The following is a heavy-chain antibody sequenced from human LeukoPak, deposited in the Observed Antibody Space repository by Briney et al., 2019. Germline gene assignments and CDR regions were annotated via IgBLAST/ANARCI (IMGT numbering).Heavy chain of an antibody. J-gene: IGHJ6*02. CDR2: IYYSGST. CDR3: ARAQRGPYYYGMDV. CDR1: GGSISSYY. Sequence: KPSETLSLTCTVSGGSISSYYWSWIRQPPGKGLEWIGYIYYSGSTNYNPSLKSRVTISVDTSKNQFSLKLSSVTAADTAVYYCARAQRGPYYYGMDVWGQGTTVTVSS. V-gene: IGHV4-59*01. D-gene: IGHD6-25*01.